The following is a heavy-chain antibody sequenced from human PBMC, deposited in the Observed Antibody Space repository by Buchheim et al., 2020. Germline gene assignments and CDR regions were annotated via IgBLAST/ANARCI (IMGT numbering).Heavy chain of an antibody. V-gene: IGHV4-30-2*01. CDR3: ARDIVTTAPAGRHYYYGMDV. CDR2: IYHSGST. CDR1: GGSISSGGYS. D-gene: IGHD2-15*01. Sequence: QLQLQESGSGLVKPSQTLSLTCAVSGGSISSGGYSWSWIRQPPGKGLEWIGYIYHSGSTYYNPSLKSRVTISVDRSKNQFSLKLSSVTAADTAVYYCARDIVTTAPAGRHYYYGMDVWGQGTT. J-gene: IGHJ6*02.